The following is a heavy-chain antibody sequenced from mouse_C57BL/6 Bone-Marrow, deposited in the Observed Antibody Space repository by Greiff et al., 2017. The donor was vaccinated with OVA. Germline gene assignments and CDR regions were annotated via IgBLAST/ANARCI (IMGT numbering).Heavy chain of an antibody. CDR1: GYTFTSYW. V-gene: IGHV1-50*01. Sequence: VQLQQPGAELVKPGASVKLSCKASGYTFTSYWMQWVKQRPGQGLEWIGEIDPSDSYTNYNQKFKGKATLTVDTSSSTAYMQLSSLTSEDSAVYYCARCLLPYYFDYWGQGTTLTVSS. D-gene: IGHD1-1*01. CDR3: ARCLLPYYFDY. CDR2: IDPSDSYT. J-gene: IGHJ2*01.